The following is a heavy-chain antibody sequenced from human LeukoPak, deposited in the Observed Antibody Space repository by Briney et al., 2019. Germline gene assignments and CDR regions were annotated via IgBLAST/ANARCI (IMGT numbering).Heavy chain of an antibody. V-gene: IGHV1-69*05. CDR3: ARVDRYHFYLDV. CDR1: GGTFRTYS. CDR2: ITPIFGTP. Sequence: SVKVSCKASGGTFRTYSVTWVRQAPGQGLEWMGGITPIFGTPNYAQKFQGRVKVTTDDATGTAYMELSSLMSEDTAIYYCARVDRYHFYLDVWGKGTPVTVSS. J-gene: IGHJ6*03.